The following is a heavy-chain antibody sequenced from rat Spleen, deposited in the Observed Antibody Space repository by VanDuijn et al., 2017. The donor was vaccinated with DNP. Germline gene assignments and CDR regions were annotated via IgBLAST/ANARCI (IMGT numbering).Heavy chain of an antibody. CDR1: GFTFNYYW. CDR3: AKDRTGGFAMDA. Sequence: EVQLVESGGGLVQPGRSLKLSCVASGFTFNYYWMAWIRQVPGKGLEWIASITSGTGTTYYPDSVKGRFIVSRDNAENTVCLQMNSLRSEDTATYYCAKDRTGGFAMDAWGQGTSVTVSS. D-gene: IGHD4-1*01. CDR2: ITSGTGTT. J-gene: IGHJ4*01. V-gene: IGHV5-58*01.